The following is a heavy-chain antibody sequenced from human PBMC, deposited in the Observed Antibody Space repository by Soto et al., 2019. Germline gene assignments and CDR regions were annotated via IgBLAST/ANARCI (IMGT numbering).Heavy chain of an antibody. J-gene: IGHJ3*02. CDR1: GFTFSSYS. Sequence: GGSLRLSCAASGFTFSSYSMNWVRQAPGKGLEWVSSISSSSSYIYYADSVKGRFTISRDNAKNSLYLQMNSLRAEDTAVYYCARAKYSSSWYGDAFDIWGQGTMVTVSS. D-gene: IGHD6-13*01. CDR3: ARAKYSSSWYGDAFDI. CDR2: ISSSSSYI. V-gene: IGHV3-21*01.